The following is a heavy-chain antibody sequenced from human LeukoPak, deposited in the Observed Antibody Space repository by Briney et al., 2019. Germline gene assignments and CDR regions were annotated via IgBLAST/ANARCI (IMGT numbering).Heavy chain of an antibody. D-gene: IGHD6-13*01. V-gene: IGHV1-18*01. CDR1: GYTFTSYG. J-gene: IGHJ5*02. CDR3: ARYSSSWYSGWFDP. Sequence: EASVNVSCKASGYTFTSYGISWVRQAPGQGLEGMGWISAYNGNTNYAQKLQGRVTMTTDTSTSTAYMELRSLRSDDTAVYYCARYSSSWYSGWFDPWGQGTLVTVSS. CDR2: ISAYNGNT.